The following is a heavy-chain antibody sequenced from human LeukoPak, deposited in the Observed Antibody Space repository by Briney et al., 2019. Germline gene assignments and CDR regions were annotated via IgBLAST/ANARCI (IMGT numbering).Heavy chain of an antibody. D-gene: IGHD5-18*01. J-gene: IGHJ4*02. CDR2: ISWNSGVF. V-gene: IGHV3-9*01. Sequence: GGSLRLSCAASGFTFDDFAMHWVRQAPGKGLEWVSGISWNSGVFDYADSVKGRFTISRDNAKDSLYLQMNSLRTEDTALYYCVKSLGFSYGPFDYGGQGDLVTVSS. CDR1: GFTFDDFA. CDR3: VKSLGFSYGPFDY.